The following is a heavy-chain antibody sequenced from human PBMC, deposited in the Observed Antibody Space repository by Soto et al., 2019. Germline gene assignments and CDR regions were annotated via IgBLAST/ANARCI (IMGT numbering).Heavy chain of an antibody. V-gene: IGHV3-11*01. CDR2: ISSSGSTI. CDR1: GFTFSSTW. D-gene: IGHD3-3*01. J-gene: IGHJ3*02. CDR3: ARDRYDFWSGYGAFGI. Sequence: PGGSLRLSCATSGFTFSSTWMSWVRQAPGKGLEWVSYISSSGSTIYYADSVKGRFTISRDNAKNSLYLQMNSLRAEDTAVYYCARDRYDFWSGYGAFGIWGQGTMVTVSS.